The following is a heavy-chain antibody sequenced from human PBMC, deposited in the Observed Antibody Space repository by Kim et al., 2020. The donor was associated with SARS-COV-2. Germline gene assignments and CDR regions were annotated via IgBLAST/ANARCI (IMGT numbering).Heavy chain of an antibody. D-gene: IGHD3-3*01. J-gene: IGHJ6*02. Sequence: GGSLRLSCAASGFTFSSYGMHWVRQAPGKGLEWVAVIWYDGSNKYYADSVKGRFTISRDNSKNTLYLQMNSLRAEDTAVYYCARGGYYDFWSGYYRYYYYGMDVWGQGTTVTVSS. CDR1: GFTFSSYG. CDR3: ARGGYYDFWSGYYRYYYYGMDV. V-gene: IGHV3-33*01. CDR2: IWYDGSNK.